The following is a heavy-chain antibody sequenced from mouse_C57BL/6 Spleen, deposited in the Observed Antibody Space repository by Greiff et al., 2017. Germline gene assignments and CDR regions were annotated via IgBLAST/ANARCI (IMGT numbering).Heavy chain of an antibody. D-gene: IGHD2-3*01. Sequence: QVQLQQSGPELVKPGASVKLSCKASGYTFTSYDINWVKQRPGQGLEWIGWIYPRDGSTKYNEKFKGKATLPVDTSSSTAYMELHSLTSEDSAVYFCARWTDGYYVSWYYFDYWGQGTTLTVSS. V-gene: IGHV1-85*01. CDR2: IYPRDGST. J-gene: IGHJ2*01. CDR3: ARWTDGYYVSWYYFDY. CDR1: GYTFTSYD.